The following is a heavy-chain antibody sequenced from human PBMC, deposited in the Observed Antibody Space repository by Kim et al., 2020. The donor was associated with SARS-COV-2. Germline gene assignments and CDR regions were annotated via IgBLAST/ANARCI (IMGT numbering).Heavy chain of an antibody. D-gene: IGHD3-10*01. CDR2: IYWDDDK. V-gene: IGHV2-5*02. Sequence: SGPTLVNPTQTLTLTCTFSGFSLSTSGVGVGWIRQPPGKALEWLALIYWDDDKRYSPSLKSRLTITKDTSKNQVVLTMTNMDPVDTATYYCAHYGSGSYYLRQGNAFDIWGQRTMVTVSS. J-gene: IGHJ3*02. CDR3: AHYGSGSYYLRQGNAFDI. CDR1: GFSLSTSGVG.